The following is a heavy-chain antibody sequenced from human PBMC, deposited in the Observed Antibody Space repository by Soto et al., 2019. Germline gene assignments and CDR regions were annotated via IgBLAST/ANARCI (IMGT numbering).Heavy chain of an antibody. Sequence: QVQLQQWGAGLLKPSETLSLTCAVYGGSFSGYYWSWIRQPPGKGLEWIGEINHSGSTNYNPSLKSRVTISVDTSKNQFSLKRSSVTAADTAVYYCARDRRLITMVRGVSLWFDPWGQGTLVTVSS. CDR1: GGSFSGYY. V-gene: IGHV4-34*01. D-gene: IGHD3-10*01. J-gene: IGHJ5*02. CDR3: ARDRRLITMVRGVSLWFDP. CDR2: INHSGST.